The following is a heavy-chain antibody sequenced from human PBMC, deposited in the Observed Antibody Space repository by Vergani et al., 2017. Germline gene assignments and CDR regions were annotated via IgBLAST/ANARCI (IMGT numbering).Heavy chain of an antibody. Sequence: EVQLVESGGGLVKPGRSLRLSCTASGFTFGDYAMSWFRQAPGKGLEWVGFIRSKAYGGTTEYAASVKGRFTISRDDSKSIAYLQMNSLKTEDTAVYYCARGKVKEVERRKYYYYYGMDVWGQGTTVTVSS. CDR1: GFTFGDYA. D-gene: IGHD1-1*01. J-gene: IGHJ6*02. CDR2: IRSKAYGGTT. CDR3: ARGKVKEVERRKYYYYYGMDV. V-gene: IGHV3-49*05.